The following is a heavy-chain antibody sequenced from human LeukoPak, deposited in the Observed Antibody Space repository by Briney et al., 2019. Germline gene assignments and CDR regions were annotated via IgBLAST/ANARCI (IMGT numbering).Heavy chain of an antibody. CDR1: GFSLSTSGVG. D-gene: IGHD2-2*02. J-gene: IGHJ5*02. Sequence: QTLTLTCTFSGFSLSTSGVGVGWIRQPPGKALEWLALIDWNDDKRYSPSLKSRLTITKDTSKNQVVLTMTNMDPVDTATYYCAHTIRGYCSSTSCYTGNWFDPWGQGTLVTVSS. CDR3: AHTIRGYCSSTSCYTGNWFDP. V-gene: IGHV2-5*01. CDR2: IDWNDDK.